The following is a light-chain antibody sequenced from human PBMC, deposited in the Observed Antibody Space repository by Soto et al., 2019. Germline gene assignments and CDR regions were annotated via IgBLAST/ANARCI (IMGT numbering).Light chain of an antibody. CDR3: QHYNSYSEA. J-gene: IGKJ1*01. V-gene: IGKV1-39*01. CDR2: AAS. Sequence: DIQMTQSLSSLSASVGDRVTITCRASQSISSYLNWYQQKPGKAPKLLIYAASSLQSGVPSRFSGSGSGTEFTLTISSLQPDDFATYYCQHYNSYSEAFGQGTKVDIK. CDR1: QSISSY.